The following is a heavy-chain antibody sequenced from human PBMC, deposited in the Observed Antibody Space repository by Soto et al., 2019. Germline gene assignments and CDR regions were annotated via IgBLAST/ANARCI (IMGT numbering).Heavy chain of an antibody. V-gene: IGHV1-69*01. CDR2: IIPIFGTA. J-gene: IGHJ4*02. CDR3: ADTKNSIAVAGSGNGFDY. Sequence: QVQLVQSGAEVKKPGSSVKVSCKASGGTFSSYAISWVRQAPGQGLEWMGGIIPIFGTANYAQKFQGRVTITADESTSTAYMELSSLRSEDTSVYYCADTKNSIAVAGSGNGFDYWGQGTLVTVSS. D-gene: IGHD6-19*01. CDR1: GGTFSSYA.